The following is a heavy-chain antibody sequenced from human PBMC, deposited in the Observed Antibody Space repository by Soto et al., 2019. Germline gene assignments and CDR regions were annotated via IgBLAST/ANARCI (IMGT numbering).Heavy chain of an antibody. CDR2: ISGSGGST. Sequence: GGSLRLSCAASGFTFSSYAMSWVRQAPGKGREWASAISGSGGSTYYADSGKGRFTISRDNSKNTLYLQMNSLRAEDTAVYYCAKGFGDYYDYYYRMDVWGQGTTVTVSS. CDR3: AKGFGDYYDYYYRMDV. D-gene: IGHD4-17*01. V-gene: IGHV3-23*01. CDR1: GFTFSSYA. J-gene: IGHJ6*02.